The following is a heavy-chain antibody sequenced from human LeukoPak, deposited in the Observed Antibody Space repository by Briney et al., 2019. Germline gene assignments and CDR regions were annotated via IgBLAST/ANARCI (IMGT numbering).Heavy chain of an antibody. CDR1: GGSISSYY. J-gene: IGHJ4*02. V-gene: IGHV4-4*07. CDR3: ARELSPSRAHDY. CDR2: ISTGGTT. D-gene: IGHD5-24*01. Sequence: SETLSLTCAVSGGSISSYYWSWIRQPAGKGLEWTGRISTGGTTNYNPSLTSRITMSVDTSKNQFSLNLTSVTAADTAVYYCARELSPSRAHDYWGQGTLVTVSS.